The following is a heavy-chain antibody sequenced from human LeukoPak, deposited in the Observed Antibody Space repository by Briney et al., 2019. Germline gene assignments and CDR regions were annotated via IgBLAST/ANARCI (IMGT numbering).Heavy chain of an antibody. D-gene: IGHD3-10*01. V-gene: IGHV3-9*01. CDR3: ARAGYYYYGSGSYLDY. J-gene: IGHJ4*02. Sequence: GGSLRLSCAASGFTFDDYAMHWVRQAPGKGLEWVSGISWNSGSIGYADSVKGRFTISRDNAKNPLYLQMNSLRAEDTAVYYCARAGYYYYGSGSYLDYWGQGTLVTVSS. CDR2: ISWNSGSI. CDR1: GFTFDDYA.